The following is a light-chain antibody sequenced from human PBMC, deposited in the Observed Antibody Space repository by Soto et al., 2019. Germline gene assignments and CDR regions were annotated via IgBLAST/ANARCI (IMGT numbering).Light chain of an antibody. CDR2: AAS. J-gene: IGKJ1*01. CDR3: RHYINSQWT. V-gene: IGKV3-20*01. Sequence: EIELTQSPGTLSLSLGDRVTLSCRPSQSVSSTYLDWYQQKPGQAPRLLIYAASSRASGIPDRFSGGASATDFTLTISRLEPEDFAIYYCRHYINSQWTFGQGTKVEIK. CDR1: QSVSSTY.